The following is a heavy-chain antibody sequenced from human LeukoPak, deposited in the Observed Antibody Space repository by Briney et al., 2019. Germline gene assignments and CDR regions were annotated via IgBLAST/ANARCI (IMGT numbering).Heavy chain of an antibody. CDR3: ARGDSSGYYLIGDY. Sequence: GGSLRLSCAASGFTFSSYAMSWVRQAPGKGLEWVSAISGSGGSTYYADSVKGRFTISRNNAKNSLYLQMNSLRAEDTAVYYCARGDSSGYYLIGDYWGQGTLVTVSS. CDR1: GFTFSSYA. V-gene: IGHV3-23*01. J-gene: IGHJ4*02. CDR2: ISGSGGST. D-gene: IGHD3-22*01.